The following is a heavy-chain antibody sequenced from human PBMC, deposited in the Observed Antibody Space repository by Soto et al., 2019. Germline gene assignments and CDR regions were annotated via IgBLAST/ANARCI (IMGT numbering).Heavy chain of an antibody. CDR3: ARDHHGDYSSDY. J-gene: IGHJ4*02. D-gene: IGHD2-21*02. Sequence: ASVKVSCKASGYTFTSYDINWVRQATGQGLEWMGWMNPDNGNTRYSQKFQGRVTITRDTSASTAYMELSSLRSEDTAVYYCARDHHGDYSSDYWGQGTLVTVSS. V-gene: IGHV1-8*01. CDR2: MNPDNGNT. CDR1: GYTFTSYD.